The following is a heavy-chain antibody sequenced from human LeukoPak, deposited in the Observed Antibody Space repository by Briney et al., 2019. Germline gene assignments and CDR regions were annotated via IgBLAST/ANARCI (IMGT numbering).Heavy chain of an antibody. D-gene: IGHD2-21*02. V-gene: IGHV4-34*01. J-gene: IGHJ6*02. CDR3: ASLCGGDCYSLSTDYYYYGMDV. CDR2: INHSGST. CDR1: GGSFSGYY. Sequence: SETLSLTCAVHGGSFSGYYWSWIRQPPGKGLEWIGEINHSGSTNYNPSLKNRVTISVDTSKNQFSLKLSSVTAADTAVYYCASLCGGDCYSLSTDYYYYGMDVWGQGTTVTVSS.